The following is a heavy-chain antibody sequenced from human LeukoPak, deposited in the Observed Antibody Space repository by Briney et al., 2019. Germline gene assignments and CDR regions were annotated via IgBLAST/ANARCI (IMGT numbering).Heavy chain of an antibody. D-gene: IGHD5-12*01. V-gene: IGHV3-7*03. CDR3: ESGGGSSDYVGY. CDR2: IKQDGSEK. J-gene: IGHJ4*02. Sequence: GGSLRLSCAASGFTFSSYGMSWVRQAPGKGLEWVANIKQDGSEKYYVDSVKGRFTISRDNDKNSQYLQMNSLRAEETGVYYCESGGGSSDYVGYWGQGTLVTVSS. CDR1: GFTFSSYG.